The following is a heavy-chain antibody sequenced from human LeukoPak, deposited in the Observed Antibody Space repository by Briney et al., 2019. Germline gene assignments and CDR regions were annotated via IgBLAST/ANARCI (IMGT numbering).Heavy chain of an antibody. Sequence: SETLSLTCAVYGGSFSGYYWSWIRQPPGKGLEWIGEINHSGSTNYNPSLKSRVTISVDTSKNQFSLKLSSVTAADTAVYYCARGQWDRFVVVPAAKGARLDYWGQGTLVTASS. CDR1: GGSFSGYY. CDR2: INHSGST. D-gene: IGHD2-2*01. V-gene: IGHV4-34*01. J-gene: IGHJ4*02. CDR3: ARGQWDRFVVVPAAKGARLDY.